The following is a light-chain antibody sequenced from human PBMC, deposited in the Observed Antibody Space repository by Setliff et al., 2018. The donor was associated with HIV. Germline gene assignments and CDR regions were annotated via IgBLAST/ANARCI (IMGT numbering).Light chain of an antibody. CDR2: DVD. CDR1: SSDVGRYNF. CDR3: SSYAYHSYV. V-gene: IGLV2-14*03. Sequence: QSALTQPASVSGSPGQSVTISCTGASSDVGRYNFVSWYQQHPGKAPKLMIYDVDNRPAGVSNRFSGSKSGNTASLAISGLQAEDEADYYCSSYAYHSYVFGTGTKGTVL. J-gene: IGLJ1*01.